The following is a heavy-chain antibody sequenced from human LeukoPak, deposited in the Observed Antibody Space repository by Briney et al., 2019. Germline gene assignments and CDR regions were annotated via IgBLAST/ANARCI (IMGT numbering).Heavy chain of an antibody. CDR1: GFTLSSYA. CDR3: ARGTGYSSGWSFDY. V-gene: IGHV3-30-3*01. CDR2: ISYDGSNK. J-gene: IGHJ4*02. Sequence: GGSLRLSCAASGFTLSSYAMHWVRQAPGKGLEWVAVISYDGSNKYYADSVKGRFTISRDNSKNTLYLQMNSLRAEDTAVYYCARGTGYSSGWSFDYWGQGTLVTVSS. D-gene: IGHD6-19*01.